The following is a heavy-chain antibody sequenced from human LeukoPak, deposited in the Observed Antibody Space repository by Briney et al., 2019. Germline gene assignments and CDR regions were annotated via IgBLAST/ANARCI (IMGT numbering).Heavy chain of an antibody. J-gene: IGHJ4*02. V-gene: IGHV3-23*01. D-gene: IGHD6-13*01. CDR2: IIGSGSST. CDR3: AKDRAQQLVLDF. CDR1: GFAFSSYA. Sequence: GGSLRLSCAASGFAFSSYAMSWVRQAPGKGLEWVSAIIGSGSSTYYADSVKGRFTISRDNSKNTLFLQMNSLRAEDTAVYYCAKDRAQQLVLDFWGQGTLVTVSS.